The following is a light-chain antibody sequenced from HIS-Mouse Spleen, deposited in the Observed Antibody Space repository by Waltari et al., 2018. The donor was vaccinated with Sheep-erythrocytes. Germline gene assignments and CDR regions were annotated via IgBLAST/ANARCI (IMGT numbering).Light chain of an antibody. J-gene: IGLJ2*01. CDR3: CSYTSSSTLVV. CDR2: DVS. V-gene: IGLV2-11*01. CDR1: SSYVGGYNY. Sequence: QSALTQPRSVSGSPGQSVTISCTGTSSYVGGYNYVSWYQQHPGKAPKLMIYDVSNRPSGVPDRFSGSKSGNTASLTISGLQAEDEADYYCCSYTSSSTLVVFGGGTKLTVL.